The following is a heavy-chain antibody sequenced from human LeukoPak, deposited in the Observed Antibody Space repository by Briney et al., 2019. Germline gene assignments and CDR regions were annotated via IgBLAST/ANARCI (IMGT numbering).Heavy chain of an antibody. CDR3: ARRGCNGGSCYGY. J-gene: IGHJ4*02. CDR2: IYPGDSDT. CDR1: GYSFSTYW. D-gene: IGHD2-15*01. Sequence: GESLRISFKGSGYSFSTYWINWVRQMPGKGLEWMGIIYPGDSDTRYSPSFQGQVTISADKSISTAYLQWSSLEASDTAMYYCARRGCNGGSCYGYWGQGTLVTVSS. V-gene: IGHV5-51*01.